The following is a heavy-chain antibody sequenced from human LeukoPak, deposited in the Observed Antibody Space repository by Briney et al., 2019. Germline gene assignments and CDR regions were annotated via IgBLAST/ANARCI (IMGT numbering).Heavy chain of an antibody. CDR2: INPNSGGT. CDR3: ARDSVRGVIIGMDV. CDR1: GYTFTGYY. Sequence: ASVKVSCKAPGYTFTGYYMHWVRQAPGQGLEWMGWINPNSGGTNYAQKFQGRVTMTRDTSISTAYMELSRLRSDDTAVYYCARDSVRGVIIGMDVWGQGTTVTVSS. V-gene: IGHV1-2*02. D-gene: IGHD3-10*01. J-gene: IGHJ6*02.